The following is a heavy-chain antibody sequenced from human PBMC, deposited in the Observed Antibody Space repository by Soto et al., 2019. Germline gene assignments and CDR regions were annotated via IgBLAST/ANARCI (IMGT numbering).Heavy chain of an antibody. D-gene: IGHD3-9*01. CDR2: ISAYNGNT. Sequence: ASVKVSCKASGYTFTRYGISWVRQAPGQGLEWMGWISAYNGNTNYAQKLQGRVTMTTDTSTSTAYMELRSLRSDDTAVYYCARAPPYDILTGYYHFDYWGQGTLVTVSS. V-gene: IGHV1-18*01. CDR3: ARAPPYDILTGYYHFDY. CDR1: GYTFTRYG. J-gene: IGHJ4*02.